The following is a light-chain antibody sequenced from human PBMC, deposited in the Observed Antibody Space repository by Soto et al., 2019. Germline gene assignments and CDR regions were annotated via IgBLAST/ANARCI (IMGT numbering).Light chain of an antibody. V-gene: IGKV3-15*01. CDR1: QSVSSN. Sequence: EIVMTQSPATLSVSPEEIATLSCRASQSVSSNLAWYQQKPGQAPRLLIYGASTRATGIPARFSGSGSGTEFTLTISSLQSEDFAVYYCQHYNNWPRTFGQGTKVAIK. J-gene: IGKJ1*01. CDR3: QHYNNWPRT. CDR2: GAS.